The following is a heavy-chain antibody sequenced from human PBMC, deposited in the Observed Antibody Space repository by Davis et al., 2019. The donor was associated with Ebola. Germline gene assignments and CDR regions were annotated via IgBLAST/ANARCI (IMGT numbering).Heavy chain of an antibody. CDR1: GLTFTHYW. CDR2: FDPEDGEI. Sequence: GGSLRLSCVVSGLTFTHYWMNWVRQAPGKGLEWMGGFDPEDGEIVYAQKFQGRVTMTEDTSTDTAYMELSSLRSGDTAIYYCATVRTHSRHDNWGQGTLVTVAS. CDR3: ATVRTHSRHDN. J-gene: IGHJ4*02. D-gene: IGHD3-22*01. V-gene: IGHV1-24*01.